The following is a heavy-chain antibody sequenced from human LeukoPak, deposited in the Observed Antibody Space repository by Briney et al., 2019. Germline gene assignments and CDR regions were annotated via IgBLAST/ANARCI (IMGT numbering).Heavy chain of an antibody. CDR2: ILYTGSS. Sequence: PSETLSLTCTVSGGSIRSDVHYWDWLRQPPGKGLEWIGSILYTGSSWVTPSLNSRASISVDTSKNQFSLRLRSVHTTDTGLYHGARRASGSGGTQTGMDVWGQGTTVTVSS. J-gene: IGHJ6*02. D-gene: IGHD2-15*01. CDR3: ARRASGSGGTQTGMDV. V-gene: IGHV4-39*01. CDR1: GGSIRSDVHY.